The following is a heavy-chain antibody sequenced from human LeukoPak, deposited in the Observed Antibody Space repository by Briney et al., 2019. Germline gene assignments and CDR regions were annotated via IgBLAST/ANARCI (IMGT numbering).Heavy chain of an antibody. CDR1: GFTLSGYG. CDR2: ISYDGSNK. J-gene: IGHJ4*02. Sequence: GGSLRLSCAASGFTLSGYGLHWVRQAPGKGLEWVAVISYDGSNKYYADSVKGRFPISRDNFRDTLHLQMNSLRAEDAAVYYCARAYSRESGYDFVFENWGQGTLVSVSS. V-gene: IGHV3-30*03. D-gene: IGHD5-12*01. CDR3: ARAYSRESGYDFVFEN.